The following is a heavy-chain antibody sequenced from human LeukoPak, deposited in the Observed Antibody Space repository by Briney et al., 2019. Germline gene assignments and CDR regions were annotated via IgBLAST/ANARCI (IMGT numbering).Heavy chain of an antibody. Sequence: GGSLRLSCAASGFTFTSYWMHWVRQAPGKGLVWVSRVNSDGSSTTYADSVKGRFTISRDNAKNTLYLQMNSLRTEDTAVYYCARGRYYGMDVWGQGTTVTVSS. CDR1: GFTFTSYW. CDR2: VNSDGSST. J-gene: IGHJ6*02. CDR3: ARGRYYGMDV. V-gene: IGHV3-74*01.